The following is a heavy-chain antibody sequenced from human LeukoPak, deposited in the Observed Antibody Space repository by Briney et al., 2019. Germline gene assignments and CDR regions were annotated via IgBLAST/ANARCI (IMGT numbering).Heavy chain of an antibody. Sequence: PSETLSLTCTVSGGSISSYYWSWIRQPPGKGLEWIGYIYYSGSTNYNPSLKSRVTISVDTSKNQFSLKLSPVTAADTAVYYCARQPTYGGNSDLFDYWGRGPLVTVSS. CDR1: GGSISSYY. J-gene: IGHJ4*02. CDR3: ARQPTYGGNSDLFDY. V-gene: IGHV4-59*08. CDR2: IYYSGST. D-gene: IGHD4-23*01.